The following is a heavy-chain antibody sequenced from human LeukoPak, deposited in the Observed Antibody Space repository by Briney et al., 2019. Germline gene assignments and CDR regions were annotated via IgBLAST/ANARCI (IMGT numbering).Heavy chain of an antibody. CDR1: GSIFTSYW. Sequence: GAALEISWKGAGSIFTSYWIGWVRQLPGKGLEWMGIIYPGDSDTRYSPSFQGQVTISADKSISTAYLQWSSLKASDTAMYYCARRGDADYWGQGTLVTVSS. CDR3: ARRGDADY. J-gene: IGHJ4*02. V-gene: IGHV5-51*01. CDR2: IYPGDSDT. D-gene: IGHD3-16*01.